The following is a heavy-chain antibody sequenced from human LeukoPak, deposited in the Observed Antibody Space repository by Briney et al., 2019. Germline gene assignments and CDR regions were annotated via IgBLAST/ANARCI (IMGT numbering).Heavy chain of an antibody. CDR1: GGSINSYY. Sequence: SETLSLTCTVSGGSINSYYWSWIRQPPGKGLEWIGYIYYTGSTNYNPSLKSRVTISVDTSKNHFSLQLTSVTAADTAVYFCARGEGTQSPFDYWGQGALVTVSS. V-gene: IGHV4-59*08. CDR3: ARGEGTQSPFDY. J-gene: IGHJ4*02. CDR2: IYYTGST. D-gene: IGHD3-16*01.